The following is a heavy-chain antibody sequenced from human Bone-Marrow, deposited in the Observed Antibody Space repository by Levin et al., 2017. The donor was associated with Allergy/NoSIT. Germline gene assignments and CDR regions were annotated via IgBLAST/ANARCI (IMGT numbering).Heavy chain of an antibody. CDR2: ISHDGAKK. V-gene: IGHV3-30*18. Sequence: LSLTCAASGFTFSAYGMHWVRQAPGKGLEWVAAISHDGAKKYYADSVKGRFTISRDNSKNTLYLQVNSLRAEDTAVFYCAKGSGSSAYYSIYYWGQGTLLSVSS. J-gene: IGHJ4*02. D-gene: IGHD6-25*01. CDR1: GFTFSAYG. CDR3: AKGSGSSAYYSIYY.